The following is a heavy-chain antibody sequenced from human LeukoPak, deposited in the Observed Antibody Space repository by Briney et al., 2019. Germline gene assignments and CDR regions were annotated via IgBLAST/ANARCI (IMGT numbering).Heavy chain of an antibody. D-gene: IGHD5-18*01. CDR2: INHSGST. J-gene: IGHJ6*03. V-gene: IGHV4-34*01. CDR3: ARRKGDGRVYSYGRKYYYYYMDV. Sequence: SETLSLTCAVYGGSFSGYYRSWIRQPPGKGLEWIGEINHSGSTNYNPSLKSRVTISVDTSKNQFSLKLSSVTAADTAVYYCARRKGDGRVYSYGRKYYYYYMDVWGKGTTVTVSS. CDR1: GGSFSGYY.